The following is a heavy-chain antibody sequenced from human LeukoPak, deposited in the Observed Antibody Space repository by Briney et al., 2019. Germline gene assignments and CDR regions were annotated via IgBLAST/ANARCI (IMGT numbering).Heavy chain of an antibody. CDR2: VLHSGAT. V-gene: IGHV4-39*01. Sequence: PSETLSLTCTVSGGSISSPISYWGWIRQPPGKGLEWIATVLHSGATFYSPSPEGRLTISIDTSTNQFSLKMTSMTAADTAVYYCARRIVGVIDALDYWGQGALVTVSS. J-gene: IGHJ4*02. D-gene: IGHD1-26*01. CDR3: ARRIVGVIDALDY. CDR1: GGSISSPISY.